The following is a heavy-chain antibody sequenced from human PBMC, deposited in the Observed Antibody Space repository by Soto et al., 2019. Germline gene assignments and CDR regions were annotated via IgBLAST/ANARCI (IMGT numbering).Heavy chain of an antibody. Sequence: PGGSLRLSCAASEFTFSSYAMNWVRQAPGKGLEWVSYISSSSNTINYADSVRGRFTISRDNAKNSLYLQMNSLRDEDTAVYYCASSLLDYWGQGTLVTVSS. CDR1: EFTFSSYA. CDR2: ISSSSNTI. J-gene: IGHJ4*02. CDR3: ASSLLDY. V-gene: IGHV3-48*02.